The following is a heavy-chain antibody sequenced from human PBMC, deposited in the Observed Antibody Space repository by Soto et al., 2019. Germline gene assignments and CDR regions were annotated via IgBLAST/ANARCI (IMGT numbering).Heavy chain of an antibody. D-gene: IGHD5-12*01. CDR2: ISYDGSNK. CDR1: GFTFSSYA. CDR3: ARHLWRDGYNWGYFDL. Sequence: QVQLVESGGGVVQPGRSLRLSCAASGFTFSSYAMHWVRQAPGKGLEWVAVISYDGSNKYYADSVKGRFTISRDNSKNTLYLQMNSLRTEDTAVYYCARHLWRDGYNWGYFDLWGRGTLVTVPS. V-gene: IGHV3-30-3*01. J-gene: IGHJ2*01.